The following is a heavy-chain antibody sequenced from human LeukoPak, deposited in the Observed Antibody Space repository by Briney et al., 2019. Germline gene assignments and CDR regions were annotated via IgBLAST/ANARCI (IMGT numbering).Heavy chain of an antibody. CDR2: IYYSGST. D-gene: IGHD3-10*01. V-gene: IGHV4-39*07. Sequence: SETLSLTCTVSGGSISSSSYYWGWIRQPPGKGLEWIGSIYYSGSTYYNPSLKSRVTISVDTSKNQFSLKLSSVTAADTAVYYCARGGAAVDYWGQGTLVTVSS. CDR3: ARGGAAVDY. CDR1: GGSISSSSYY. J-gene: IGHJ4*02.